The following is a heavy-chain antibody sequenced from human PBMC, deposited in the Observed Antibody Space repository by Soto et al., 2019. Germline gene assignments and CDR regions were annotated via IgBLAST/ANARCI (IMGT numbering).Heavy chain of an antibody. CDR3: ARDPGDYYFDY. CDR2: IWYDGSQK. J-gene: IGHJ4*02. D-gene: IGHD2-21*02. CDR1: GFAFRSYG. V-gene: IGHV3-33*01. Sequence: QVQLVASGGGVVQPGMSLRLSCTASGFAFRSYGMHWVRQAPGKGLEYVAIIWYDGSQKYYADSVKGRFAISRDNSKDTLNQQMQRMRNEDTAVSYCARDPGDYYFDYWGQGTLVTVSS.